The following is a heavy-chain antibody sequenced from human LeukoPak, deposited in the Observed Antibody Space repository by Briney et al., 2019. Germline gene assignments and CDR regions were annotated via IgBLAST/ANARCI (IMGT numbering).Heavy chain of an antibody. CDR2: ISGSGGST. CDR1: GFTFSSYE. Sequence: PGGSLRLSCAASGFTFSSYEMNWVRQAPGKGLEWVSAISGSGGSTYYADSVKGRFTISRDNSKNTLYLQMNSLRAEDTAVYYCAKDQPGSGKYSSSWYGFIDYFDYWGQGTLVTVSS. CDR3: AKDQPGSGKYSSSWYGFIDYFDY. J-gene: IGHJ4*02. D-gene: IGHD6-13*01. V-gene: IGHV3-23*01.